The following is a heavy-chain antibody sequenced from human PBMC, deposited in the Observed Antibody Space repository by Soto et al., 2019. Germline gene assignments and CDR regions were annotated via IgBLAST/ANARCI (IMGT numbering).Heavy chain of an antibody. V-gene: IGHV4-30-2*01. CDR1: GDSYSISTYS. D-gene: IGHD6-19*01. J-gene: IGHJ5*02. Sequence: PSETLSLTCTMSGDSYSISTYSWSWIRQPPGKALQWIGFIYQSGVTSYNPSLASRVSISLDRSNNKCTLKLKSVTAADTAVYFCAGMPYTSGLRFDPWGPGTLVTVSS. CDR2: IYQSGVT. CDR3: AGMPYTSGLRFDP.